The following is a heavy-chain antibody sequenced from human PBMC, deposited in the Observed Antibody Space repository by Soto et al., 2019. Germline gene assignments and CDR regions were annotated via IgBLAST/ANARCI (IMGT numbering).Heavy chain of an antibody. Sequence: QVQLVESGGGVVQPGRSLRLSCAASGFTFSSYAMHWVRQAPGKGLEWVAVISYDGSNKYYADSVKGRFTISRDNSKNTLYLQMNSLRAEDTAVYYCARVGKWLPPYYYCYGMDVWGQGTTVTVSS. D-gene: IGHD3-22*01. CDR3: ARVGKWLPPYYYCYGMDV. CDR2: ISYDGSNK. J-gene: IGHJ6*02. V-gene: IGHV3-30-3*01. CDR1: GFTFSSYA.